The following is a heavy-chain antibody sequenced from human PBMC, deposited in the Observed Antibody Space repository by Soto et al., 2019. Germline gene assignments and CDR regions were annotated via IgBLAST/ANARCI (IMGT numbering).Heavy chain of an antibody. CDR3: ARVYKNWFDS. D-gene: IGHD1-1*01. CDR1: GYTFSAFW. J-gene: IGHJ5*01. V-gene: IGHV5-10-1*01. Sequence: GESLKISCKTSGYTFSAFWIHWVRQVPGKGLEWLGKIDPSDSYTNYSPSFEGHITISTDHSITTAYLQWSSLRASDTALYFCARVYKNWFDSWAQGTMVTVSS. CDR2: IDPSDSYT.